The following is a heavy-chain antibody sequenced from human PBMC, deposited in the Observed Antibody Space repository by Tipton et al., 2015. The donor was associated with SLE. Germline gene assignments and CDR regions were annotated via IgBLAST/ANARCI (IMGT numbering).Heavy chain of an antibody. Sequence: TLSLTCTVSGVSISDHYWTWIRQPPGKGLEWLGYIYYSGSTNYNPSLKSRVTISVDTSKNQFSLKLSSVTAADTAVYYCAREGRRGLQIDYWGQGTLVTVSS. D-gene: IGHD5-24*01. CDR3: AREGRRGLQIDY. CDR2: IYYSGST. V-gene: IGHV4-59*11. CDR1: GVSISDHY. J-gene: IGHJ4*02.